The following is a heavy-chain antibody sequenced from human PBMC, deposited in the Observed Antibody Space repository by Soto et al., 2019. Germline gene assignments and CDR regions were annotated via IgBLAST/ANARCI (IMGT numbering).Heavy chain of an antibody. CDR2: IHYSGST. Sequence: SETLSLTCTVSGGSISSYYWSWIRQPPGKGLEWIGYIHYSGSTYYNPSLKSRVSISFDKSTNQFSLKLSSVTAADTAVYFCAVKLPTDFGFTFDIWGQGTLVTVSS. CDR1: GGSISSYY. D-gene: IGHD3-3*01. J-gene: IGHJ4*01. V-gene: IGHV4-59*06. CDR3: AVKLPTDFGFTFDI.